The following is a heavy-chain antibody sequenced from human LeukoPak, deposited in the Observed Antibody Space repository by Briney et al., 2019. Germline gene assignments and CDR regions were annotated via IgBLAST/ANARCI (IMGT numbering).Heavy chain of an antibody. J-gene: IGHJ3*02. CDR2: INHSGST. D-gene: IGHD3-22*01. CDR1: GGSFSGYY. V-gene: IGHV4-34*01. Sequence: NPSETLSLTCAVYGGSFSGYYWSWIRQPPGKGLEWIGEINHSGSTNYNPSLKSRVTISVDTSKNQFSLKLSSVTAADTAVYYCARRTFSTPNYYDSSGYTLFDIWGQGTMVTVSS. CDR3: ARRTFSTPNYYDSSGYTLFDI.